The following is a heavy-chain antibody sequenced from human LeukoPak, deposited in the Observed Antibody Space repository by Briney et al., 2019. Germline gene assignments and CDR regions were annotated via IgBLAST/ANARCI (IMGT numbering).Heavy chain of an antibody. Sequence: PGGSLRLSCAAYGFTVSSDYMTWVRQAPGKGLEWVSSIDATGSTNYADSVRGRFTLSRDNSKNTLYLRMSGLRAEDTAVYYCARDASGSRPNYWGQGTLVTVTS. D-gene: IGHD3-10*01. CDR1: GFTVSSDY. V-gene: IGHV3-53*01. CDR3: ARDASGSRPNY. CDR2: IDATGST. J-gene: IGHJ4*02.